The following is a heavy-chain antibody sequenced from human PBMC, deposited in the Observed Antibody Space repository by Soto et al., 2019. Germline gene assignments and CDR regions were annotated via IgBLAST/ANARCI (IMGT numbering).Heavy chain of an antibody. J-gene: IGHJ5*01. Sequence: GGSLRLSCAASGFTFSSYEMNWVRQAPGKGLEWVSYISSSGSTIYYADSVKGRFTISRDNAKNSLYLQMNSLTAEDTAVYFCAKASNSSPWFDSWLESWGQGTLVTVSS. CDR3: AKASNSSPWFDSWLES. CDR1: GFTFSSYE. V-gene: IGHV3-48*03. CDR2: ISSSGSTI. D-gene: IGHD6-6*01.